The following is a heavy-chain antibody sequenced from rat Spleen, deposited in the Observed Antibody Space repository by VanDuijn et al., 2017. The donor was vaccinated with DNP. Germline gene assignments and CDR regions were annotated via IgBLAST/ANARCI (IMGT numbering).Heavy chain of an antibody. J-gene: IGHJ2*01. CDR2: INYDGSST. D-gene: IGHD1-11*01. CDR1: GVTFSDYN. V-gene: IGHV5-7*01. CDR3: ARLDYGGSDY. Sequence: EVQLVESGGGLVQPGRSLKLSCAASGVTFSDYNMAWVRQAPKKGLEWVATINYDGSSTYYRDSVKGRFTISRDNAKSSLYLQMNSLKSDDTATYYCARLDYGGSDYWGQGVMVTVSS.